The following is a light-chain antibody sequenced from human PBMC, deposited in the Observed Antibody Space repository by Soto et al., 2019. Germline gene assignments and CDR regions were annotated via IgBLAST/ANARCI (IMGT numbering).Light chain of an antibody. CDR1: SSNIGNNY. V-gene: IGLV1-51*02. J-gene: IGLJ1*01. CDR3: GTWDNSLSLPYV. Sequence: QSVLTQPPSVSAAPGQKVTISCSGSSSNIGNNYVSWYQQLPGTAPKLLIFENNKRPSGIPDRFSASKSGTSATLAITGLQTWDAADYYCGTWDNSLSLPYVFGTGTQLTVL. CDR2: ENN.